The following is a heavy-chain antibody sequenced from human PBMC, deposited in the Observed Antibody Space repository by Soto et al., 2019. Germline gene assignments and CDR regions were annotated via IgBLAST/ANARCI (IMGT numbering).Heavy chain of an antibody. CDR3: ARVVVTGTTLAAFDY. CDR1: GGTFSSYA. J-gene: IGHJ4*02. Sequence: SVKVSCKASGGTFSSYAISWVRQAPGQGLEWMGGIIPIFGTANYAQKFQGRVTITADKSTSTAYMELSSLRSEDTAVYYCARVVVTGTTLAAFDYWGQGTLVTVS. CDR2: IIPIFGTA. V-gene: IGHV1-69*06. D-gene: IGHD1-7*01.